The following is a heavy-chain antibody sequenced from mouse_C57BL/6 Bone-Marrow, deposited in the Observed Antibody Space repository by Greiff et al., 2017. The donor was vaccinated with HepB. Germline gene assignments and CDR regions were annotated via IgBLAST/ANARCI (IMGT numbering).Heavy chain of an antibody. CDR1: GYTFTSYW. CDR3: ARINDNFDY. CDR2: IDPSDSYT. V-gene: IGHV1-69*01. Sequence: VQLQQPGAELVMPGASVKLSCKASGYTFTSYWMHWVKQRPGQGLEWIGEIDPSDSYTNYNQKFKGKSTLTVDKSSSTAYMQLSSLTSEDSAVYYCARINDNFDYWGQGTTLTVSS. D-gene: IGHD2-12*01. J-gene: IGHJ2*01.